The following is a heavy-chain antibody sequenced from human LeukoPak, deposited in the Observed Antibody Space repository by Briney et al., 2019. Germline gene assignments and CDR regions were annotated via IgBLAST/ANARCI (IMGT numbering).Heavy chain of an antibody. CDR1: GFTFSSYA. J-gene: IGHJ6*02. CDR2: ISGSGGST. Sequence: GGSLRLSCAASGFTFSSYAMSWVRQAPGKGLEWVSAISGSGGSTYYADSVKGRFTISRDNFKNTLYLQMNSLRAKDTAVYYCAKPLGNYYYYGMDVWGQRTTVTVSS. CDR3: AKPLGNYYYYGMDV. V-gene: IGHV3-23*01.